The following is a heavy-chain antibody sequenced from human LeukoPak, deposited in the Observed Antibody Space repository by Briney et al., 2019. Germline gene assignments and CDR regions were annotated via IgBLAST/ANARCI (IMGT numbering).Heavy chain of an antibody. CDR2: IYYSGST. J-gene: IGHJ4*02. CDR3: AKDRTSWYYFDY. V-gene: IGHV4-39*02. Sequence: SETLSLTCTGSSGSISSSSYYWGWIRQPPGKGLEWIGSIYYSGSTYYNPSLKSRVTISVDTSKDQFSLKLSSVTAADTAVYYCAKDRTSWYYFDYWGQGTLVTVSS. CDR1: SGSISSSSYY.